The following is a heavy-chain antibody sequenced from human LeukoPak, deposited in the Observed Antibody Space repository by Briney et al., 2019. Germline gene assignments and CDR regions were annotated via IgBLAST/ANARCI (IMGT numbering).Heavy chain of an antibody. CDR1: GFTFSNYA. J-gene: IGHJ4*02. CDR2: ISGGGSTT. D-gene: IGHD6-13*01. Sequence: GGSLRLSCEVSGFTFSNYAMSWVRQAPGKGLEWVSVISGGGSTTYYADSVKGRFTISRDNSKNTLYLQMNGLRADDTAIYYCAKVSIAAADTLRNYDYWGQGTLVTVSS. V-gene: IGHV3-23*01. CDR3: AKVSIAAADTLRNYDY.